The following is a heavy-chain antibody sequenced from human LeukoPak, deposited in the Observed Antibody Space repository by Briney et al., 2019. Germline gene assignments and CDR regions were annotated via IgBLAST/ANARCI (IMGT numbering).Heavy chain of an antibody. CDR1: GFTFSSYS. V-gene: IGHV3-48*01. Sequence: PGGSLRLSCAASGFTFSSYSMNWVCQAPGKGLEWVSYISSSSSTIYYADSVKGRFTISRDNAKNSLYLQMNSLRAEDTAVYYCARDSPGGSAFDIWGQGTMVTVSS. D-gene: IGHD3-10*01. J-gene: IGHJ3*02. CDR3: ARDSPGGSAFDI. CDR2: ISSSSSTI.